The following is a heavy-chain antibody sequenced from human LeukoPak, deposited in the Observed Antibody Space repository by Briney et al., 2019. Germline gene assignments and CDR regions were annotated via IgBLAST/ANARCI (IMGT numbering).Heavy chain of an antibody. CDR1: GFCFSTYW. Sequence: GSLRLSCVASGFCFSTYWMSWVRQAPGRGLEGVANIKEDGSEKYYVYSVKGRFTISRDNADNTLFLLMNSLRVEYTAVYYCARWGSMGVIDYWGQGTLVTVSS. D-gene: IGHD1-26*01. V-gene: IGHV3-7*01. J-gene: IGHJ4*02. CDR2: IKEDGSEK. CDR3: ARWGSMGVIDY.